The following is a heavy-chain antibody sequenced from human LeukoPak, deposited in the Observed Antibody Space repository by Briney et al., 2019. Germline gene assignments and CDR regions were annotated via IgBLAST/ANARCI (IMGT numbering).Heavy chain of an antibody. J-gene: IGHJ4*02. D-gene: IGHD3-9*01. CDR2: IYYSGST. Sequence: SETLSLTCSVSGGSMNSYYWSWIRQSPGKGLEWIGYIYYSGSTNYNPSLKSRVTISVGTSKNQFSLKLSSVTAADTAVYYCARHVWLQPFDYWGQGTLVTVSS. V-gene: IGHV4-59*08. CDR1: GGSMNSYY. CDR3: ARHVWLQPFDY.